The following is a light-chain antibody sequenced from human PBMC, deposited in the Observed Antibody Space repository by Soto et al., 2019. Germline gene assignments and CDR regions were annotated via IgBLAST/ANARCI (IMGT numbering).Light chain of an antibody. J-gene: IGLJ2*01. Sequence: QPVLTQSPSASASLGASVNLTCTLSSGHRNYAVAWHQQQPEKGPRFLMKVNSDGSHTKRGGVSDRFSGSSSGAERYLTISSLQSEDEADYYCQTWGAATLVFGGGTKVTVL. CDR1: SGHRNYA. V-gene: IGLV4-69*01. CDR2: VNSDGSH. CDR3: QTWGAATLV.